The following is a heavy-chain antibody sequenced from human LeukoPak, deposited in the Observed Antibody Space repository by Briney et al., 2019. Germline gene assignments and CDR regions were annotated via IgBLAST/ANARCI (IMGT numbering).Heavy chain of an antibody. CDR3: ARAGSNRWLFDY. D-gene: IGHD3-22*01. CDR1: GFTFSGHW. Sequence: GGSLRLSCAASGFTFSGHWMHWVRQVPGKGLVWVSRINSDGSDTNYADSVKGRFTISRDNAKNSLYLQMNSLRAEDTAVYYCARAGSNRWLFDYWGQGTLVTVSS. CDR2: INSDGSDT. J-gene: IGHJ4*02. V-gene: IGHV3-74*01.